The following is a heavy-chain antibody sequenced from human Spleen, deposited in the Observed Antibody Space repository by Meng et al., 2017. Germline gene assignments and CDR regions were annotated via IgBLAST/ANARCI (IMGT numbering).Heavy chain of an antibody. CDR2: IPHRGSS. J-gene: IGHJ5*02. CDR3: ARGGKGLAAAFPWFDP. D-gene: IGHD6-13*01. V-gene: IGHV4-4*02. Sequence: QVQLRESGPALVKPSETLSLTCAVSGDSITNHNWWAWVRQPPGKGLEWIGEIPHRGSSAYNPSLKGRVTISIDKSKNQFSLRLSSVTAADTALYYCARGGKGLAAAFPWFDPWGQGTLVTVSS. CDR1: GDSITNHNW.